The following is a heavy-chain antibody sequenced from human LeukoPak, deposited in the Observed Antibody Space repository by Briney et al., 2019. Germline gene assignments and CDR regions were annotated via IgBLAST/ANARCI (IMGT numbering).Heavy chain of an antibody. CDR1: GGTFSSYA. Sequence: XVKVSCKASGGTFSSYAISWVRQAPGQGLEWMGGIIPIFGTANYAQKFQGRVTITADESTSTAYMELSSLRSEDTAVHYCARGLYYYDSSGYYPFDYWGQGTLVTVSS. V-gene: IGHV1-69*01. J-gene: IGHJ4*02. CDR2: IIPIFGTA. D-gene: IGHD3-22*01. CDR3: ARGLYYYDSSGYYPFDY.